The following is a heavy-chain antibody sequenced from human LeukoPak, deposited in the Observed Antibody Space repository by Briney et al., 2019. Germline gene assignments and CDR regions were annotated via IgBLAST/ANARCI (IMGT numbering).Heavy chain of an antibody. V-gene: IGHV3-53*01. Sequence: PGGSLRLSCAASGFTVSSNYMSWVRQAPGKGLEWVSVIYSGGSTYYADSVKGRFTISRDNSKNTLYLQMNSLRAEDTAVYYCARDFIYGDYGLDYWGQGTLVTVSS. CDR3: ARDFIYGDYGLDY. CDR2: IYSGGST. D-gene: IGHD4-17*01. J-gene: IGHJ4*02. CDR1: GFTVSSNY.